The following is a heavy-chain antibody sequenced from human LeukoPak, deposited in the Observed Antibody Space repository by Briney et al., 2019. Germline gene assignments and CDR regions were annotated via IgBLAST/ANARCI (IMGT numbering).Heavy chain of an antibody. D-gene: IGHD5-24*01. Sequence: SETLSLTCTVSGGSVSSGSYYWSWIRQPPGKGLEWIGEINHSGSTNYSPSLKSRVTISVDTSKNQFSLKLSSVTAADTAVYYCARGRDGYDFDYWGQGTLVTVSS. CDR1: GGSVSSGSYY. V-gene: IGHV4-39*07. CDR3: ARGRDGYDFDY. J-gene: IGHJ4*02. CDR2: INHSGST.